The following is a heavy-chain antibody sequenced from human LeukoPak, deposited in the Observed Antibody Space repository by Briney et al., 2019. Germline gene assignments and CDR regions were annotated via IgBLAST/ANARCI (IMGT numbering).Heavy chain of an antibody. CDR2: ISGSGGST. CDR1: GFTFSSYA. V-gene: IGHV3-23*01. CDR3: AKSDELLFTGDY. D-gene: IGHD3-10*02. Sequence: PGGSLRLSCAASGFTFSSYAMSWVRQAPGKGLEWVSAISGSGGSTYYADSVKGRFTISRDNSKNTLYLQMNSLRAGDTAVYYCAKSDELLFTGDYWGQGTLVTVSS. J-gene: IGHJ4*02.